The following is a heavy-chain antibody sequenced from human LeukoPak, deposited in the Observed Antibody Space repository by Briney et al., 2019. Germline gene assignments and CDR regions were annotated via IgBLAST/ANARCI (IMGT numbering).Heavy chain of an antibody. V-gene: IGHV5-51*01. Sequence: GESLKISCKGSGYIFTSYWIGWVRQMPGKGLEWMGVIYPADSNTRYSPSFEGLVTMSAGKSISTVYLQWSSLKASDTAIYYCARHMTGNGYGLFDYWGQGTLVTVSS. D-gene: IGHD5-12*01. J-gene: IGHJ4*02. CDR3: ARHMTGNGYGLFDY. CDR2: IYPADSNT. CDR1: GYIFTSYW.